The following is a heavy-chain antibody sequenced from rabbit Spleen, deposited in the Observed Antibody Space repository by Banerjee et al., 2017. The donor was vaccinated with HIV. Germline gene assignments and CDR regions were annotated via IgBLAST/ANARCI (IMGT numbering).Heavy chain of an antibody. D-gene: IGHD4-1*01. V-gene: IGHV1S47*01. Sequence: QEQVVESGGGLVQPGGSLKLSCKASGFDFSSYGVSWVRQAPGKGLEWIGYIYPVFGITYYANWVNGRFTISSHNAQNTLFLQLNSLTAADTATYFCVREVAAKFNLWGPGTLVTVS. J-gene: IGHJ4*01. CDR2: IYPVFGIT. CDR3: VREVAAKFNL. CDR1: GFDFSSYG.